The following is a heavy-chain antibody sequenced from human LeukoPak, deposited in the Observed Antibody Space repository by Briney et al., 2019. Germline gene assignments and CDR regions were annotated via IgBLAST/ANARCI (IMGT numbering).Heavy chain of an antibody. J-gene: IGHJ4*02. Sequence: PSETLSLTCAVYIESFSGYYWTWIRQPPGKGLEWISEINHGGSTNYNASLKGRVTISADTSKNQFSLQLSSVTAADTAMYYCARVRGDLSIDFWGQGNLVTVSS. CDR2: INHGGST. CDR3: ARVRGDLSIDF. D-gene: IGHD2-21*02. CDR1: IESFSGYY. V-gene: IGHV4-34*01.